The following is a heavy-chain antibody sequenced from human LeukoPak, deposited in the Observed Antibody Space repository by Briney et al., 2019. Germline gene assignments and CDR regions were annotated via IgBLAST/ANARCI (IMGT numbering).Heavy chain of an antibody. CDR2: IYYSGST. Sequence: PSETLSLTCTVSGGSISSGDYYWSWIRQPPGKGLEWIGYIYYSGSTYYNPSLKSRVSMSVQSSKNQVSLKLSSVTAADTAVYYCARLGCSGGSCYDDHWGQGTLVTVSS. V-gene: IGHV4-30-4*01. CDR3: ARLGCSGGSCYDDH. D-gene: IGHD2-15*01. J-gene: IGHJ4*02. CDR1: GGSISSGDYY.